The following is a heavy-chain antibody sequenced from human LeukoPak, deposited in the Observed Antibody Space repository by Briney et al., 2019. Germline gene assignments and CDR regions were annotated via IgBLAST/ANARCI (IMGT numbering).Heavy chain of an antibody. Sequence: SEKVSCKASGGTGSSYVISRVRQASGQWLEWMGGSIPIFGTANYAQKFQGRVTITADESTSTAYMELSSLRSEDTAVYYCARSSRGMVVTAIDFDYWGQGTLVTDSS. CDR3: ARSSRGMVVTAIDFDY. J-gene: IGHJ4*02. V-gene: IGHV1-69*13. CDR1: GGTGSSYV. CDR2: SIPIFGTA. D-gene: IGHD2-21*02.